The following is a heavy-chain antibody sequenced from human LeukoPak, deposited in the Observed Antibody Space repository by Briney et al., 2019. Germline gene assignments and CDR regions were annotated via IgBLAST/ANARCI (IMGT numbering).Heavy chain of an antibody. Sequence: ASVKVSCKASGYTFTGYYMHWVRQAPGQGLEWMGWINPNSGGTNYAQKFQGRVTMTRDTSISTAYMELSRLRSDDTAVYYCARDQSHYYGPGSSEFWFDPWGQGTLVTVSS. CDR2: INPNSGGT. D-gene: IGHD3-10*01. J-gene: IGHJ5*02. CDR1: GYTFTGYY. V-gene: IGHV1-2*02. CDR3: ARDQSHYYGPGSSEFWFDP.